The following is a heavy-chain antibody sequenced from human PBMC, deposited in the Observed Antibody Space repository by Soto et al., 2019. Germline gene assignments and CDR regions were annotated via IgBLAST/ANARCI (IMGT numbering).Heavy chain of an antibody. V-gene: IGHV3-30-3*01. CDR3: ASPRRGSYFYYFDY. CDR2: ISYDGSNK. D-gene: IGHD1-26*01. J-gene: IGHJ4*02. CDR1: GFTFSSYA. Sequence: GGSLRLSCAASGFTFSSYAMHWVRQAPGKGLEWVAVISYDGSNKYYADSVKGRFTISRDNSKNTLYLQMNSLRAEDTAVYYCASPRRGSYFYYFDYWGQGTLVTASS.